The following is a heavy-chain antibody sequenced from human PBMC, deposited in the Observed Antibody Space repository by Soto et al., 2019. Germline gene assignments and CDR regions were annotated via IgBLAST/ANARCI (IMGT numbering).Heavy chain of an antibody. CDR2: IVPIFETL. V-gene: IGHV1-69*18. CDR3: VVMGNVAVSNPRSFDY. Sequence: QVQLVQSGAEVKKPGSSVNVSCKASGATFSGYAINWVRQAPGQGREWLGRIVPIFETLNYAERFQGRVAITADESTTTVYMELTNLTHEDTAVYYCVVMGNVAVSNPRSFDYWGQGTQVTVSS. J-gene: IGHJ4*02. CDR1: GATFSGYA. D-gene: IGHD6-19*01.